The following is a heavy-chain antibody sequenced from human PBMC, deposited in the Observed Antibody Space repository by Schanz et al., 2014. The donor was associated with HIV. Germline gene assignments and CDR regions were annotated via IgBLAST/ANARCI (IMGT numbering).Heavy chain of an antibody. CDR3: ARDFGVTISTSGPPRNYYAMDV. D-gene: IGHD3-3*01. CDR2: ISYDGSNK. J-gene: IGHJ6*02. Sequence: QVQLVESGGGVVQPGRSLRLSCSASGFTFSSTGMHWVRQAPGKGLEWVAIISYDGSNKDYADSVKGRFTISRDISKSTLYMQMNSLRAEDTAMYYCARDFGVTISTSGPPRNYYAMDVWGQGTTVTVSS. V-gene: IGHV3-30*03. CDR1: GFTFSSTG.